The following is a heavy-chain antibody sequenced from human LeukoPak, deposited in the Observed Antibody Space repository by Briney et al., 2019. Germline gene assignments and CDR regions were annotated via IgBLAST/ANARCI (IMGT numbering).Heavy chain of an antibody. Sequence: PGGSLRLSCAASGFTFSSYSMNWVRQAPGKRLEWVSSISSSRSYIYYADSVKGRFTISRENAKNSLYLQMNSLRAGDTAVYYCARAAYSSTWYSRYFDLWGRGTLVTVSS. V-gene: IGHV3-21*01. D-gene: IGHD6-13*01. CDR1: GFTFSSYS. J-gene: IGHJ2*01. CDR2: ISSSRSYI. CDR3: ARAAYSSTWYSRYFDL.